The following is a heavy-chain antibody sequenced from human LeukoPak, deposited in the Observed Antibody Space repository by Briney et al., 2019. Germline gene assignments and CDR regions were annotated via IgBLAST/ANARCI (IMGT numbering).Heavy chain of an antibody. CDR1: GFTFSSYS. J-gene: IGHJ4*02. Sequence: GGSLRLSCAASGFTFSSYSMNWVRQAPGKGLEWVSSISSSSSYIYYADSVKGRFTISRDNAKNSLYLQMNSLRAEDTAVYYCARDPTVVAAAAGYFDYWGQGTQVTVSS. V-gene: IGHV3-21*01. D-gene: IGHD6-13*01. CDR2: ISSSSSYI. CDR3: ARDPTVVAAAAGYFDY.